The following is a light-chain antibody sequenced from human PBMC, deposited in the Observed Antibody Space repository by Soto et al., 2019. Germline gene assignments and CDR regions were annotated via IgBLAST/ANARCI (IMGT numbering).Light chain of an antibody. CDR2: KAS. J-gene: IGKJ1*01. CDR1: QTISSW. Sequence: DIEMTQSPSTLCGSVGDRVTITCRASQTISSWLAWYQQKPGKAPKLLIYKASTLKSGVPSRFSGSGSGTEFTLTISRLQHDDFATYSCQHYTSSSEGFGQGNK. V-gene: IGKV1-5*03. CDR3: QHYTSSSEG.